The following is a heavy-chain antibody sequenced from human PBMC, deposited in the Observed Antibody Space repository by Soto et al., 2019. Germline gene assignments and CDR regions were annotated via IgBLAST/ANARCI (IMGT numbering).Heavy chain of an antibody. CDR3: AADPYSGYYSDY. V-gene: IGHV1-58*01. D-gene: IGHD5-12*01. J-gene: IGHJ4*02. CDR2: IVVGSGNT. CDR1: GFTFTSSA. Sequence: ASVKVSCKASGFTFTSSAVQWVRQARGQRLEWIGWIVVGSGNTNYAQKFQERVTITRDMSTSTAYMELSSLRSEDTAVYYCAADPYSGYYSDYWGQGTLVTVSS.